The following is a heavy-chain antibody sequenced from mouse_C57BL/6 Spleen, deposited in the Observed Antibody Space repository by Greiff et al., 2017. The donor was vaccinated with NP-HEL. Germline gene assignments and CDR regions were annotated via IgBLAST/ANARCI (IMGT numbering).Heavy chain of an antibody. D-gene: IGHD2-2*01. CDR1: GYTFTDYY. V-gene: IGHV1-19*01. CDR3: ARTPMVTKFDY. CDR2: INPYNGGT. J-gene: IGHJ2*01. Sequence: VQLQQSGPVLVKPGASVKMSCKASGYTFTDYYMNWVKQSHGKSLEWIGVINPYNGGTSYNQKFKGKATLTVDKSSSTAYMELNSLTSEDSAVYYCARTPMVTKFDYWGQGTTLTVSS.